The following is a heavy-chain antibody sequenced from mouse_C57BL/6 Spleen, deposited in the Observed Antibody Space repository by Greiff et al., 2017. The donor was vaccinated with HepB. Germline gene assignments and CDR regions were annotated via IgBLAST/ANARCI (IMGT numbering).Heavy chain of an antibody. CDR3: ARPFYYYGSSWFAY. D-gene: IGHD1-1*01. J-gene: IGHJ3*01. CDR1: GYTFTSYW. V-gene: IGHV1-69*01. CDR2: IDPSDSYT. Sequence: QVQLQQPGAELVMPGASVKLSCKASGYTFTSYWMHWVKQRPGQGLEWIGEIDPSDSYTNYNQKFKGKSTLTVDKSSSTAYMQLSSLTSEDSAVYYCARPFYYYGSSWFAYWGQGTLVTVSA.